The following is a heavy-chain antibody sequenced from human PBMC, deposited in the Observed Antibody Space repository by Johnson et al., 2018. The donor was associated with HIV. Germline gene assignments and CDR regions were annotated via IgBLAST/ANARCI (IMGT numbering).Heavy chain of an antibody. J-gene: IGHJ3*02. CDR1: GFTFSSYG. D-gene: IGHD1-26*01. CDR2: IWSDGSKK. Sequence: QVQLVESGGGVVQPGRSLRLSCAASGFTFSSYGMHWVRQAPGKGLEWVAVIWSDGSKKYYADSVKGRFTISRDNSKNTLYLQMNSLRAEDTAVYYCAKDFWPVGARGAFDIWGQGTMVTVSS. V-gene: IGHV3-33*06. CDR3: AKDFWPVGARGAFDI.